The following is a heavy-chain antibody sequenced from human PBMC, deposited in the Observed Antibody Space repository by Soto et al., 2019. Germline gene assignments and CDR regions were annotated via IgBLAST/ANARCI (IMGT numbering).Heavy chain of an antibody. Sequence: QVQLEQSGADVKKPGSSVKVSCKASGGTFSNYAISWVRQAPGQGLEWMGRIIPIFASTTSAQKFEDRVTITADDSTRTASMELSSRRSEDTAMYYCAILAFYASGACYLNAVFDFWGQGTMVTVS. V-gene: IGHV1-69*15. CDR1: GGTFSNYA. CDR3: AILAFYASGACYLNAVFDF. CDR2: IIPIFAST. D-gene: IGHD2-8*02. J-gene: IGHJ3*01.